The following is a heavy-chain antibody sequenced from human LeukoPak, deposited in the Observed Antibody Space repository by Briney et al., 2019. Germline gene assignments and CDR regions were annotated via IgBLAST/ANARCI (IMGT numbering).Heavy chain of an antibody. CDR1: GFTLSSYW. CDR2: INPDGSTT. V-gene: IGHV3-74*03. Sequence: PGGSLRLSCAASGFTLSSYWMHWVRQAPGKGLECVSRINPDGSTTKYADSVNGRFTISRDNAKNTLYLQMNSLRAEDTAVYYCARGVYGSATWFDPWGQGTLVSVSS. CDR3: ARGVYGSATWFDP. J-gene: IGHJ5*02. D-gene: IGHD3-10*01.